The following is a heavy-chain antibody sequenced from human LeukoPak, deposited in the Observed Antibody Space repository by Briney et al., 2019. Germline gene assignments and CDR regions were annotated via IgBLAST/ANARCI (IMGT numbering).Heavy chain of an antibody. V-gene: IGHV3-74*01. CDR1: GFTFSNYW. D-gene: IGHD6-13*01. CDR3: ASATSHRIAAGGDY. Sequence: GGSLRLSCAASGFTFSNYWMHWVRQAPGKGLVWVSRINSDGSSRNYADSVKGRFTISRDNAKNTLYLQMNSLRAEDTAVYYCASATSHRIAAGGDYWGQGTLVTVSS. CDR2: INSDGSSR. J-gene: IGHJ4*02.